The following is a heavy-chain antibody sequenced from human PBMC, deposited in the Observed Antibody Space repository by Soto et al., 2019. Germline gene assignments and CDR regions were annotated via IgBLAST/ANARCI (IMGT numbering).Heavy chain of an antibody. CDR1: GGSISSGGYY. CDR3: ASASKPTVTTYYYYSHMDV. CDR2: IYYSGST. Sequence: QVQLQESGPGLVKPSQTLSLTCTVSGGSISSGGYYWSWIRQHPGKGLEWIGYIYYSGSTYYNPSLKSRVTRSVDTSKNQFSLKLSSVTAADTAVYYFASASKPTVTTYYYYSHMDVWGKGTTVTVSS. D-gene: IGHD4-4*01. V-gene: IGHV4-31*03. J-gene: IGHJ6*03.